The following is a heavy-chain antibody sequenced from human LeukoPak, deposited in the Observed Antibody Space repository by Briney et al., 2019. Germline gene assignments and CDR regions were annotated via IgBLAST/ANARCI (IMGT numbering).Heavy chain of an antibody. D-gene: IGHD1-1*01. CDR2: MNPKTGNT. V-gene: IGHV1-8*01. CDR1: GYTFPNYD. Sequence: ASVKVSCKASGYTFPNYDINWVRQATGQGLEWMGWMNPKTGNTGYAQKFQGRVTMTRDTSTNTAYMELSSLRLEDTAVYYCARDNYPYGLDVWGQGTTVTVSS. CDR3: ARDNYPYGLDV. J-gene: IGHJ6*02.